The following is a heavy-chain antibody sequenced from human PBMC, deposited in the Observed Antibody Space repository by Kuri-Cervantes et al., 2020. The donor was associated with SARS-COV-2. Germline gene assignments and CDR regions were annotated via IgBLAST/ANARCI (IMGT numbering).Heavy chain of an antibody. D-gene: IGHD3-10*01. CDR3: ARRFAVSYYYYYMDV. CDR2: ISSSGSTI. J-gene: IGHJ6*03. CDR1: GFTFSDYY. Sequence: GESLKISCAASGFTFSDYYMSWIRQAPGKGLEWVSYISSSGSTIYYADSVKGRFTISRDNAKNSLYLQMNSLRAEDTAVYYCARRFAVSYYYYYMDVWGKGTTVTDSS. V-gene: IGHV3-11*04.